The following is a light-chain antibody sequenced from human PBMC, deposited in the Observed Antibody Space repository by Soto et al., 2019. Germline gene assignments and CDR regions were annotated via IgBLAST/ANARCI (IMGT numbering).Light chain of an antibody. CDR2: WAS. Sequence: TQCPGTHSLCPRERATLSGRASQTVTSEYLAWYQQTPGQAPRRLSFWASSRVTGIPARFSGSGSGIDFTLTISGLEPEDFAVYYCEPYVTAPPSITCGQGTRLEIK. V-gene: IGKV3-20*01. J-gene: IGKJ5*01. CDR3: EPYVTAPPSIT. CDR1: QTVTSEY.